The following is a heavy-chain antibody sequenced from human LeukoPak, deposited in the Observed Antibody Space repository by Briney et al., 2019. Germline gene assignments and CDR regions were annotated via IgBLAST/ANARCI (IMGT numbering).Heavy chain of an antibody. V-gene: IGHV3-53*01. CDR3: ARERSGSYYFDY. CDR1: GFTVSSNY. D-gene: IGHD1-26*01. J-gene: IGHJ4*02. CDR2: IYSGGTT. Sequence: GGSLRLSCAASGFTVSSNYMNWGRQAPRKGLEWVSVIYSGGTTYYADSVKGRFTISRDNSKNTLYLQMNSLRAEDTAVYYCARERSGSYYFDYWGQGTLVTVSS.